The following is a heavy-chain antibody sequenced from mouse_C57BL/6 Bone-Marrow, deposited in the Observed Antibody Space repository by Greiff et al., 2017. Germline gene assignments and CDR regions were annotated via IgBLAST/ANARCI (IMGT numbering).Heavy chain of an antibody. Sequence: EVKLMESGGGLVQPGGSLKLSCAASGFTFSDYGMAWVRQAPRKGPEWVAFICNLAYSIYYADTVTGRFTISRENAKNTLYLEMSRLRSEDTAMXYCARSEGLLRSAWFAYWGQGTLVTVSA. CDR2: ICNLAYSI. CDR1: GFTFSDYG. V-gene: IGHV5-15*01. D-gene: IGHD1-1*01. CDR3: ARSEGLLRSAWFAY. J-gene: IGHJ3*01.